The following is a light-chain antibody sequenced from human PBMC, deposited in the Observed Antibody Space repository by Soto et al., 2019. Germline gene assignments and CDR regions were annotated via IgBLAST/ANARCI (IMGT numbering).Light chain of an antibody. CDR3: QQYGSSPRT. Sequence: EIVLTQSPGTLSLSPGERATLSRRASQSVSSSYLAWYQQKPGQAPWLLIYGASSRATGIPDRFSGSGSGTDFTLTISRLEPEDFAVYYCQQYGSSPRTFGQGTKVDIK. CDR1: QSVSSSY. CDR2: GAS. J-gene: IGKJ1*01. V-gene: IGKV3-20*01.